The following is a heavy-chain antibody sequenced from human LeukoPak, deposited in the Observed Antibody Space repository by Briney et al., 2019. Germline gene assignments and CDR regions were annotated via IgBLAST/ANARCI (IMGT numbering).Heavy chain of an antibody. V-gene: IGHV4-30-4*08. D-gene: IGHD7-27*01. CDR1: GGSISSYY. CDR3: ARGANWGLNYFDY. Sequence: PSETLSLTCTVSGGSISSYYWSWIRQPPGKGLEWIGYIYYSGSTSYNPSLKSRVTILVDTSKNQFSLKLSSMTAADTAVYYCARGANWGLNYFDYWGQGTLVTVSS. CDR2: IYYSGST. J-gene: IGHJ4*02.